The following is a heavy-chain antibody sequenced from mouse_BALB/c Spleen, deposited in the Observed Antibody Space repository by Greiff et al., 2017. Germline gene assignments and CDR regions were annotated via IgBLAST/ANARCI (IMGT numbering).Heavy chain of an antibody. D-gene: IGHD2-4*01. J-gene: IGHJ4*01. Sequence: EVKLQESGPELVKPGASVKISCKASGYSFTGYFMNWVMQSHGKSLEWIGRINPYNGDTFYNQKFKGKATLTVDKSSSTAHMELRSLASEDSAVYYCARNYDYDGYAMDYWGQGTSVTVSS. V-gene: IGHV1-20*02. CDR1: GYSFTGYF. CDR2: INPYNGDT. CDR3: ARNYDYDGYAMDY.